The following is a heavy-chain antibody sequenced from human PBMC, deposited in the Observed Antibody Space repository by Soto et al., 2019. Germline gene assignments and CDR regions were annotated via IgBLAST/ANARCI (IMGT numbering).Heavy chain of an antibody. J-gene: IGHJ5*02. V-gene: IGHV1-8*01. CDR2: MNPTSGNR. CDR3: ASVRMVRGVIIIRRTNNWFDP. D-gene: IGHD3-10*01. CDR1: GYTFTSYD. Sequence: GASVKVSCKASGYTFTSYDINWVRQATGEGLEWMGWMNPTSGNRGYAQKFQGRVTMTRNTSISTAYIELSSLRSEDTAVYYCASVRMVRGVIIIRRTNNWFDPWGQGTMVTVSS.